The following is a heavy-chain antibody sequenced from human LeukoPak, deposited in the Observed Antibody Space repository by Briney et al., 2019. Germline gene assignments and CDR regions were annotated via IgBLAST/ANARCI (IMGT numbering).Heavy chain of an antibody. CDR1: GYTLTELS. CDR2: FDPEDGET. D-gene: IGHD3-10*01. CDR3: ARVGVTYRSHGMDV. J-gene: IGHJ6*02. V-gene: IGHV1-24*01. Sequence: ASVKVSCKVSGYTLTELSMHWVRQAPGKGLEWMGGFDPEDGETIYAQKLQGRVTMTTDTSTSTAYMELRSLRSDDTAVYYCARVGVTYRSHGMDVWGQGTTVTVSS.